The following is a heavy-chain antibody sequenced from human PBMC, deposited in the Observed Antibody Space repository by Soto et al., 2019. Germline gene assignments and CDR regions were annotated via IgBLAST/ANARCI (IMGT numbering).Heavy chain of an antibody. J-gene: IGHJ6*02. Sequence: LSLTCAVYGGSFSGYYWSWIRQPPGKGLEWIGEINHSGSTNYNPSLKSRVTISVDTSKNQFSLKLSSVTAADTAVYYCARGPRRGGYAILTGYHRRGMDVWGQGTTVTVSS. V-gene: IGHV4-34*01. CDR2: INHSGST. CDR1: GGSFSGYY. D-gene: IGHD3-9*01. CDR3: ARGPRRGGYAILTGYHRRGMDV.